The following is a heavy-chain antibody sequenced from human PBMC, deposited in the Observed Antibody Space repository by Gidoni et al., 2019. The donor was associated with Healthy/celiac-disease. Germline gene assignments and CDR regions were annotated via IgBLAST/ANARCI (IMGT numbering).Heavy chain of an antibody. CDR1: GGSFSGYY. J-gene: IGHJ4*02. V-gene: IGHV4-34*01. D-gene: IGHD3-10*01. CDR2: INHSGST. CDR3: AREYPLYYYGSGSSYYFDY. Sequence: QVQLQQWGAGLLKPSETLSLTCAVYGGSFSGYYWSWIRQPPGKGLEWIGEINHSGSTNYNPSLKSRVTISVDTSKNQFSLKLSSVTAADTAVYYCAREYPLYYYGSGSSYYFDYWGQGTLVTVSS.